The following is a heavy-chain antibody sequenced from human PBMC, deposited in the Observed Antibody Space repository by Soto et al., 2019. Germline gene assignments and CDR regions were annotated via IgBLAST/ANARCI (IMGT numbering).Heavy chain of an antibody. Sequence: QVQLVQSGAEVKKPGASVKVSCMASGYTFTSYGISWVRQAPGQGLEWMGWISAYNGNTNYAQKLQGRVTMTTDTSTSTAYMELRSLRSDDTAVYYCARVDPNYYDSSGYYLLFDYWGQGTLVTVSS. V-gene: IGHV1-18*01. J-gene: IGHJ4*02. CDR2: ISAYNGNT. D-gene: IGHD3-22*01. CDR3: ARVDPNYYDSSGYYLLFDY. CDR1: GYTFTSYG.